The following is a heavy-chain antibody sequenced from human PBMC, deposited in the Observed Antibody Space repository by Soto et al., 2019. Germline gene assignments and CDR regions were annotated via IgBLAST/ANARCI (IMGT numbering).Heavy chain of an antibody. Sequence: SETLSLTCTVSGGSISSYYWSWIRQPPGKGLEWIGYIYYSGSTNYNPSLKSRVTISVDTSKNQSSLKLSSVTAADTAVYYCAGVSYYDSSGYYYFGAFDIWGQGTMVTVSS. D-gene: IGHD3-22*01. J-gene: IGHJ3*02. CDR3: AGVSYYDSSGYYYFGAFDI. V-gene: IGHV4-59*01. CDR1: GGSISSYY. CDR2: IYYSGST.